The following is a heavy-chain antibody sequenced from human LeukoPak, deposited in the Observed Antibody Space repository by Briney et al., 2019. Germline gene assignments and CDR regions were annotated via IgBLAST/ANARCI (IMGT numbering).Heavy chain of an antibody. Sequence: PSETLSLTCTVSGGSISSGGYYWSWIRQHPGKGLEWIGYIYYTGRTNYNPSLKSRVTVSVDTSKNQFSLKLSSVTAADTAVYYCARDGRYFVRGGMDVWGQGTTVTVSS. J-gene: IGHJ6*02. CDR2: IYYTGRT. CDR3: ARDGRYFVRGGMDV. V-gene: IGHV4-31*03. D-gene: IGHD3-9*01. CDR1: GGSISSGGYY.